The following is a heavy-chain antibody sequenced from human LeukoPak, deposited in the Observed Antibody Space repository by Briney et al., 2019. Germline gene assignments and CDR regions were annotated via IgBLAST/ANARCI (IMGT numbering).Heavy chain of an antibody. J-gene: IGHJ4*02. V-gene: IGHV4-39*01. CDR2: IYYSGST. CDR1: GGSISSSSYY. D-gene: IGHD1-26*01. Sequence: SETLSLTCTVSGGSISSSSYYWGWIRQPPGKGLEWIGSIYYSGSTYYNPSPKSRVTISVDTSKNQFSLKLSPVTAADTAVYYCARQGMGATYYWGQGTLVTVSS. CDR3: ARQGMGATYY.